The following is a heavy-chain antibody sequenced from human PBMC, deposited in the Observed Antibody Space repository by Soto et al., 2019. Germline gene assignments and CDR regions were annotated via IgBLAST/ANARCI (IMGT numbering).Heavy chain of an antibody. Sequence: PGGSLRLSCGASGFRSGVYWMSWVRQAPGKGLEWVATIKWDASEKKHVDSVKGRFTPSRDNSKNSLYLQMDCLRAEDTGIYYCARDSGYGARSSVNHYLDYWGHGTLVTVSS. CDR1: GFRSGVYW. CDR2: IKWDASEK. D-gene: IGHD3-10*01. V-gene: IGHV3-7*01. CDR3: ARDSGYGARSSVNHYLDY. J-gene: IGHJ4*01.